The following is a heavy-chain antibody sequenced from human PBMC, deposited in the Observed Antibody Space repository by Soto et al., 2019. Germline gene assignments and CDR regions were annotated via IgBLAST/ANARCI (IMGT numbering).Heavy chain of an antibody. D-gene: IGHD6-19*01. Sequence: EVQLVESGGGLVQPGGSLRLSCAASGFTFSDHYMDWVRQAPGKGLEWVGRIRNKASSYTTEYAASVKGRFTISRDNSKNSLYLQVNSLKTEDTAVYYCARVGTGSGPTPYYFDSWGQGTLVTVSS. CDR2: IRNKASSYTT. CDR1: GFTFSDHY. CDR3: ARVGTGSGPTPYYFDS. V-gene: IGHV3-72*01. J-gene: IGHJ4*02.